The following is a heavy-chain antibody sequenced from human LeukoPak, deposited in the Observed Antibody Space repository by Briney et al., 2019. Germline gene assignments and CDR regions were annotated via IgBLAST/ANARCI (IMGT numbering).Heavy chain of an antibody. CDR2: IYTSGST. J-gene: IGHJ3*02. CDR1: GGSISSYY. Sequence: SETLSLTCTVSGGSISSYYWSWIRQPPGKGLEWIGRIYTSGSTNYNPSLKSRVTMSVDTSKNQFSLKLSSVTAADTAVYYCARVRLRFLEWEAFDIWGQGTMVTVSS. V-gene: IGHV4-4*07. CDR3: ARVRLRFLEWEAFDI. D-gene: IGHD3-3*01.